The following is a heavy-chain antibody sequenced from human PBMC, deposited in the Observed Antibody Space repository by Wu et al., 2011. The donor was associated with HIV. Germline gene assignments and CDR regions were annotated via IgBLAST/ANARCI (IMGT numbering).Heavy chain of an antibody. V-gene: IGHV1-69-2*01. Sequence: EVQLAQSGAEVRRPGATVKLSCKISGFTFTEYYIHWIQQAPGKGLVWVGLIDPDDSETKYAEKFEGRVTITADTSTDTAYMELSGLRSADTAMYYCVRDISGLFDFWGQGTLVTVSS. J-gene: IGHJ4*02. CDR3: VRDISGLFDF. CDR1: GFTFTEYY. D-gene: IGHD2-15*01. CDR2: IDPDDSET.